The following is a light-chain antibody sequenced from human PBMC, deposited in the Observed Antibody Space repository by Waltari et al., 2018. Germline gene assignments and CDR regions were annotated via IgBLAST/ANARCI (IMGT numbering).Light chain of an antibody. CDR1: QPIPTN. V-gene: IGKV3-15*01. CDR3: QQYNPWAPVT. CDR2: DAS. J-gene: IGKJ4*01. Sequence: VMTQSPVSLSVSPGETATLSCTASQPIPTNLAWYQQNPGQAPRLLIHDASVRAIGVPGRFSGSGSGTEFTLTITSLQSDDFAVYYCQQYNPWAPVTFGGGTKVESK.